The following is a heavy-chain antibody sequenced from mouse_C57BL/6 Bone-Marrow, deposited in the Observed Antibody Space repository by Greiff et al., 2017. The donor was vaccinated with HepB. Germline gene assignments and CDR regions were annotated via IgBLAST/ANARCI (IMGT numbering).Heavy chain of an antibody. J-gene: IGHJ3*01. CDR1: GFSLSTFGMG. D-gene: IGHD2-4*01. Sequence: QVTLKESGPGILQPSQTLSLTCSFSGFSLSTFGMGVGWIRQPAGKGLEWLAHIWWDDDKYYNPALKSRLTISKDTSKNQVFLKIANVDTADTATYYCARMVYYDYDGVFAYWGQGTLVTVSA. CDR3: ARMVYYDYDGVFAY. CDR2: IWWDDDK. V-gene: IGHV8-8*01.